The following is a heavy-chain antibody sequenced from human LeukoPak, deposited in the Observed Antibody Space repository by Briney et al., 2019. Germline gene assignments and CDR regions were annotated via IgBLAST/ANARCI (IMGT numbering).Heavy chain of an antibody. CDR2: LYYSGNT. CDR1: GGSVSSYY. Sequence: PSETLSLTCTVSGGSVSSYYWSWIRQPPGKGLGWIGSLYYSGNTNYNPSLKSRVTISLDTSKNQFSLKLSSVTAADTAVYYRARGSSPFDYWGQGTLVTVSS. J-gene: IGHJ4*02. V-gene: IGHV4-59*08. CDR3: ARGSSPFDY.